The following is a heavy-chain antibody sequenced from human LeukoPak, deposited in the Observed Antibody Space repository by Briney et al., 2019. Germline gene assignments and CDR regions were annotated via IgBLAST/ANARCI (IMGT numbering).Heavy chain of an antibody. CDR2: MNPNSGNT. D-gene: IGHD2-15*01. J-gene: IGHJ5*02. V-gene: IGHV1-8*01. CDR3: ASASGGSSVDWFDP. Sequence: GASVKVSCMAAGYTFTSYDINWVRPATGRGLEWMGWMNPNSGNTGYAQKFQGRVTMTRDTSISTAYMELSSLRSEDTAVYYCASASGGSSVDWFDPWGQGTLVTVSS. CDR1: GYTFTSYD.